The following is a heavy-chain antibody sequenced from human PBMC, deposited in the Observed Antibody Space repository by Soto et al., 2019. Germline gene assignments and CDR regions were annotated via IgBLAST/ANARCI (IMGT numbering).Heavy chain of an antibody. CDR3: ASLDCSSTSCQGVGYGMDV. Sequence: ASVKVSCKASGYTFTSYYMHWVRQAPGQGLEWMGIINPSGGSTSYAQKFQGRVTMTRDTSTSTVYMELSSLRSEDTAVYYCASLDCSSTSCQGVGYGMDVWGQGTTVTVSS. CDR1: GYTFTSYY. CDR2: INPSGGST. V-gene: IGHV1-46*01. D-gene: IGHD2-2*01. J-gene: IGHJ6*02.